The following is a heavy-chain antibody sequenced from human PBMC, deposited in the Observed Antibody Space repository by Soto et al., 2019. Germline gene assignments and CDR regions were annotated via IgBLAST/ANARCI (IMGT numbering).Heavy chain of an antibody. CDR1: GFTFSHYG. Sequence: QVQLVESGGGVVLPGRSLRLSCVASGFTFSHYGMQWVRQAPGKGLEWVALVSYDGSNKYYGDSVKGRFTISRDNSKYTLYLESESRSAEYTAVYYCAKDLSAGCGGDCSCDSWGQGTLVTVSS. D-gene: IGHD2-21*02. J-gene: IGHJ4*02. V-gene: IGHV3-30*18. CDR3: AKDLSAGCGGDCSCDS. CDR2: VSYDGSNK.